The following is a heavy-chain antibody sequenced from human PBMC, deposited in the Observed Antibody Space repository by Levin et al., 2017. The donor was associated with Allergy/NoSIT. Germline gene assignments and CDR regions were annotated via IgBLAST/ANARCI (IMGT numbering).Heavy chain of an antibody. CDR2: INYRGVT. D-gene: IGHD5/OR15-5a*01. CDR1: GGSVSSGTYY. V-gene: IGHV4-61*01. J-gene: IGHJ6*02. Sequence: SQTLSLTCSVSGGSVSSGTYYWSWIRRPPGKGLEWIGYINYRGVTKYNPSLKSRVTISVDTSKNEFSLKVTSVTAADTAVYYCARSRIMVSGGNDYYYGMDVWGQGTTVTVSS. CDR3: ARSRIMVSGGNDYYYGMDV.